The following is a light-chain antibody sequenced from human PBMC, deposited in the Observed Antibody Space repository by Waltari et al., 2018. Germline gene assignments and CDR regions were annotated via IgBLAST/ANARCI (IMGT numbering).Light chain of an antibody. CDR3: MQGLQIPDT. V-gene: IGKV2-28*01. CDR2: LAC. CDR1: QSLLHSNGYNY. Sequence: DIVMTQSPLSLPVTPGEPASISCRSSQSLLHSNGYNYLDWYVKKPGQSPQLLIYLACNRGSGVPDRFIGSGSGTDFTLKISRVEAEDVGIYYCMQGLQIPDTFGQGTRLEIK. J-gene: IGKJ5*01.